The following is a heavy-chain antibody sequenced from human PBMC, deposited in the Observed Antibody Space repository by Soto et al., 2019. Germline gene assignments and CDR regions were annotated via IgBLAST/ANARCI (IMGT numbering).Heavy chain of an antibody. CDR1: GGTFSSYT. Sequence: QVQLVQSGAEVKKPGSSVKVSCKASGGTFSSYTISWVRQAPGQGLEWMGRIIPILGIANYAQKFQGRVTITADKSTSTAYMELSSLRSEDTAVYYCAREYGDRGGWFDPWGQGTLVTVSS. CDR3: AREYGDRGGWFDP. D-gene: IGHD4-17*01. CDR2: IIPILGIA. V-gene: IGHV1-69*02. J-gene: IGHJ5*02.